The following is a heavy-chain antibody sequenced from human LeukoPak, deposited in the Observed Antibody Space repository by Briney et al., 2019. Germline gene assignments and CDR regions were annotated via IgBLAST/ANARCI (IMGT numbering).Heavy chain of an antibody. Sequence: GGSLRLSCVGSGFTFSSYWMHRVRQAPGKGPVWVSHINSDESNIMYADSVKGRFTISRDNAKSTLYLQMKSLRVEDTAMYYCARVKEIGGAFDIWGQGTMVTVSS. J-gene: IGHJ3*02. CDR2: INSDESNI. CDR1: GFTFSSYW. V-gene: IGHV3-74*03. D-gene: IGHD3-16*01. CDR3: ARVKEIGGAFDI.